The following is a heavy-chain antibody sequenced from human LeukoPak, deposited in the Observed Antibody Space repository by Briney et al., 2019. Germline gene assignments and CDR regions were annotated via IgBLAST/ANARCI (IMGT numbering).Heavy chain of an antibody. CDR3: ARGGGLDAFDI. CDR1: GGSFNSYY. Sequence: SETLSLTCTVSGGSFNSYYWSWIRQPPGKGLEWIGYIYYSGSTDYNPSLKSRVTISVDTSKNQFSLKLSSVTAADTAVYYCARGGGLDAFDIWGQGTMVTVSS. V-gene: IGHV4-59*08. D-gene: IGHD3-16*01. J-gene: IGHJ3*02. CDR2: IYYSGST.